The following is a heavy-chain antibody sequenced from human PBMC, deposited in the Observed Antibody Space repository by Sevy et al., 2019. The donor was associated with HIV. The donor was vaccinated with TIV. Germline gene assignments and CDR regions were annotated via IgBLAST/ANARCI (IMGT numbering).Heavy chain of an antibody. V-gene: IGHV3-23*01. CDR2: ISGSGGST. J-gene: IGHJ4*02. D-gene: IGHD3-10*01. CDR3: AKDRSLSGGAY. Sequence: GGSLRLSCAASGFTFSSYAMSWVRQAPGKGLEWVSAISGSGGSTYYAYSVKGRFTISRDNSKNTLYLQMNSLRAEDTAVYYCAKDRSLSGGAYWGQGTLVTVSS. CDR1: GFTFSSYA.